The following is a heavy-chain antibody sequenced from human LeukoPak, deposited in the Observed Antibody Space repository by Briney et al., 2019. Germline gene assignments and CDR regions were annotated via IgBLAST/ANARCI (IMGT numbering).Heavy chain of an antibody. CDR2: NYYTRST. D-gene: IGHD3-22*01. V-gene: IGHV4-39*01. Sequence: PSETLSLTCTVSGGSISSSSYYWGWIRQPPGRGLEWIRSNYYTRSTYYNPSLKSPVTISVDTSKNQFSLKLTSVTAADTAVYYCARGVTMIVVVIHDWYFDLWGRGTLVTVSS. CDR1: GGSISSSSYY. J-gene: IGHJ2*01. CDR3: ARGVTMIVVVIHDWYFDL.